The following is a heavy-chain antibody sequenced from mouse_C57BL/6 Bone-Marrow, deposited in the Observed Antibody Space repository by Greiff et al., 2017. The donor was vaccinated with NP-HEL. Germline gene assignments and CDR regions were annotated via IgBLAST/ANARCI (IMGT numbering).Heavy chain of an antibody. CDR1: GYTFTSYG. D-gene: IGHD1-1*01. CDR2: IYPRSGNT. Sequence: VQLQQSGAELARPGASVKLSCKASGYTFTSYGISWVKQRTGQGLEWIGEIYPRSGNTYYNEKFKGQATLTADKYSSTAYMELRSLTSEDSAVSFCASRLIFPYFCGSSYLYFDVWCTGPTVTVSS. CDR3: ASRLIFPYFCGSSYLYFDV. V-gene: IGHV1-81*01. J-gene: IGHJ1*03.